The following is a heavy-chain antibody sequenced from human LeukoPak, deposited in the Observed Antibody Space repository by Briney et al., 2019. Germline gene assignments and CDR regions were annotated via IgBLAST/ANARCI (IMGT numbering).Heavy chain of an antibody. Sequence: GGSLRLSCAASGFTFNNYAMSWVRQAPGKGLEWVSAISGSDAGTYYADSVKGRFTISRDNSKNTLYLQMNSLRAEDAAIYYCAKDLKVGPYFDYWGQGTLVTVSS. CDR3: AKDLKVGPYFDY. CDR2: ISGSDAGT. J-gene: IGHJ4*02. V-gene: IGHV3-23*01. CDR1: GFTFNNYA.